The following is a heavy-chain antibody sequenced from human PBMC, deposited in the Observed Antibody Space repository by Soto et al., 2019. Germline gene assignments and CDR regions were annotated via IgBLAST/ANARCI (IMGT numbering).Heavy chain of an antibody. CDR2: IGRNDDSSV. V-gene: IGHV3-48*02. J-gene: IGHJ4*02. CDR3: ARGDTAGWDFDY. CDR1: GFTFSSHG. Sequence: GGSLRLSCAASGFTFSSHGMNWVRQAPWKGLEWISYIGRNDDSSVYYADSVKGRFTISRDNARNSLYLQMNSLRDEDTAVYFCARGDTAGWDFDYWGQGTLVTVSS. D-gene: IGHD6-19*01.